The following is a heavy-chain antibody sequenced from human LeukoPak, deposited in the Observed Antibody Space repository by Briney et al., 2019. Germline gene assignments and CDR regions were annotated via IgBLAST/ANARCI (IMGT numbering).Heavy chain of an antibody. V-gene: IGHV1-24*01. CDR1: GYTLSELS. Sequence: GASVKVSCKVSGYTLSELSIHWVRQAPGKGLEWMGGFDLKAGETVYAQKFQGRVTVTEDTSTDTTYMESSSLRSEDTAVYYCAAPRLTEGFDLWGQGTVVTVSS. CDR2: FDLKAGET. J-gene: IGHJ3*01. CDR3: AAPRLTEGFDL.